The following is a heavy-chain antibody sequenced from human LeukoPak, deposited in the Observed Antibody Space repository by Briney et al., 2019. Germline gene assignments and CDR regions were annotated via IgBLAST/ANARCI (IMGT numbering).Heavy chain of an antibody. V-gene: IGHV1-69*04. CDR1: GYTFTSYA. CDR2: IIPILGIA. CDR3: SQWLRYYGMDV. J-gene: IGHJ6*02. D-gene: IGHD5-12*01. Sequence: SVKVSCKASGYTFTSYAISWVRQAPGQGLEWMGRIIPILGIANYAQKFQGRVTITADKSTSTAYMELSSLRSEDTAVYYCSQWLRYYGMDVWGQGTTVTVSS.